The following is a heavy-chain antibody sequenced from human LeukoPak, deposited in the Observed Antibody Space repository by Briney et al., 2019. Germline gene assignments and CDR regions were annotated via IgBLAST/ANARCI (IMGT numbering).Heavy chain of an antibody. Sequence: GESLKISCKGSGYSFTSYWIGWVRQMPGKGLEWMGIIYPGDSDTRYSPSFQGQVAISADKSISTAFLQWSSLKASDTAMYYCARLSYDSSDFHYMDVWGKGTTVTISS. CDR1: GYSFTSYW. CDR3: ARLSYDSSDFHYMDV. CDR2: IYPGDSDT. J-gene: IGHJ6*03. D-gene: IGHD3-22*01. V-gene: IGHV5-51*01.